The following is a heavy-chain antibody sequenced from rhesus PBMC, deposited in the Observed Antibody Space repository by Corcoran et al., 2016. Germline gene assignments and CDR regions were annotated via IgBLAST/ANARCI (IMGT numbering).Heavy chain of an antibody. J-gene: IGHJ4*01. D-gene: IGHD2-21*01. CDR2: INGNSGRP. CDR1: GASISSNW. CDR3: AREYCTGSGCYTYFDY. Sequence: QVQLQESGPGLVKPSETLSLTCTVSGASISSNWWSWIRQPPGKGLEWIGEINGNSGRPNYNPSLKSRVTISKDASKNQCSLKLSSVTAADTAVYYCAREYCTGSGCYTYFDYWGQGVLVTVSS. V-gene: IGHV4-80*01.